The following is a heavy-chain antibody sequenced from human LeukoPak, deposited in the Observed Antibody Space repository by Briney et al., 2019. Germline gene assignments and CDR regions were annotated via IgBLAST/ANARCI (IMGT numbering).Heavy chain of an antibody. J-gene: IGHJ6*02. CDR3: ARVGRGLYSMDV. CDR1: GFTFSIHG. D-gene: IGHD3-10*01. Sequence: GGSLRLSCAASGFTFSIHGMNWVRQTPGKGLEWVSYIINSGGTIYYADSVQGRFTISRDNAKNSLYLVMNSLRDEDTAVYYCARVGRGLYSMDVWGQGTTVTVSS. CDR2: IINSGGTI. V-gene: IGHV3-48*02.